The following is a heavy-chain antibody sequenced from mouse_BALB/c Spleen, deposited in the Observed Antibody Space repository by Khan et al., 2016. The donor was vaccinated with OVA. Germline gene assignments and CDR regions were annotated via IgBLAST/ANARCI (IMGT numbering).Heavy chain of an antibody. CDR2: ISTNYGAA. J-gene: IGHJ3*01. CDR1: GYTFTDYA. D-gene: IGHD1-1*02. V-gene: IGHV1S137*01. Sequence: QVQLQQPGAELVRPGVSVKISCRASGYTFTDYAMHWVKQRHAKSLEWIGVISTNYGAADYNQKFQGKASMTVDRSSSTVYMELARLTSEDSAIYYCVRGGEFAYWGQGTLVTVSA. CDR3: VRGGEFAY.